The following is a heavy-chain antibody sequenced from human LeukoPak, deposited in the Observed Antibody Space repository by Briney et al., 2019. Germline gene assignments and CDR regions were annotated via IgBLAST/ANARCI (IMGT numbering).Heavy chain of an antibody. D-gene: IGHD4-17*01. CDR1: GFTFSSYG. CDR2: IWYDGSNK. Sequence: GRSLRLSCAASGFTFSSYGMHWVRQAPGKGLEWVAVIWYDGSNKYYADSVKGRFTISRDNSKNTLYLQMNSPRAEDTAVYYCARGSVTRYYFDYWGQGTLVTVSS. V-gene: IGHV3-33*01. CDR3: ARGSVTRYYFDY. J-gene: IGHJ4*02.